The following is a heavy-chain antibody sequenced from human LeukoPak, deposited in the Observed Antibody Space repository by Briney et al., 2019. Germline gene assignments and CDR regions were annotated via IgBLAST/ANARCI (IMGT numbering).Heavy chain of an antibody. J-gene: IGHJ4*02. Sequence: PSETLSLTCTVSGGSISSYYWSWIRQPPGKGLEWIGYIYYSGSTYYNPSLKSRVTISVDTSKNQFSLKLSSVTAADTAVYYCARAEGELPLDYWGQGTLVTVSS. CDR3: ARAEGELPLDY. D-gene: IGHD1-26*01. CDR2: IYYSGST. V-gene: IGHV4-30-4*01. CDR1: GGSISSYY.